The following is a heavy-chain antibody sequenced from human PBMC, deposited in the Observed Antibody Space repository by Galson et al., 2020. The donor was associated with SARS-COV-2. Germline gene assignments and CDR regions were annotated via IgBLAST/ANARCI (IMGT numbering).Heavy chain of an antibody. J-gene: IGHJ5*02. CDR2: IHRRGST. D-gene: IGHD2-2*01. CDR1: GSSISSDYY. V-gene: IGHV4-38-2*01. CDR3: ARAPPLTYHFDP. Sequence: ASETLSLTCGVSGSSISSDYYWGWIRQPPGKGLEWIGTIHRRGSTYYNLSLKSRLTISIDTSKNHFSLNLKSVTAADTAVYYCARAPPLTYHFDPWGQGTLVTVSS.